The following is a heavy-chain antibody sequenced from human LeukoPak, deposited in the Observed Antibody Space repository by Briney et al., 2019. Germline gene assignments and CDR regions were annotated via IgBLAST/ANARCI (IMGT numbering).Heavy chain of an antibody. Sequence: SETLSLTCTVSGGSISSYYWSWIRQPPGKGLEWIGYIYYSGSTNYNPSLKSRVTISVDTSKNQFSLKLSSVTAADTAVYYCARDGLYSGSYYAYWGQGTLVTVSS. CDR2: IYYSGST. J-gene: IGHJ4*02. D-gene: IGHD1-26*01. V-gene: IGHV4-59*12. CDR3: ARDGLYSGSYYAY. CDR1: GGSISSYY.